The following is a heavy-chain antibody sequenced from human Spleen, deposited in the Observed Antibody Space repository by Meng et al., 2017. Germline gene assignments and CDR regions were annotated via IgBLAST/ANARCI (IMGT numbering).Heavy chain of an antibody. D-gene: IGHD3-10*01. CDR1: GFTFSNCS. CDR3: ARADDRLWFAY. CDR2: ISSSSRYT. J-gene: IGHJ4*02. Sequence: GESLKISCAASGFTFSNCSMNWVRQAPGKGLEWVSSISSSSRYTYYAASVRGRFTISRDNAKNSLYLQMNSLRAEDTAVYYCARADDRLWFAYWGQGTLVTVSS. V-gene: IGHV3-21*01.